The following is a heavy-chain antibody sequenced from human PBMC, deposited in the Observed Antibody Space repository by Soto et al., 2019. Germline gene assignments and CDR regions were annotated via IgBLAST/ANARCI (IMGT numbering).Heavy chain of an antibody. CDR3: ARRSSPKILQWSSSGMDV. CDR2: IYYSGST. J-gene: IGHJ6*02. V-gene: IGHV4-39*01. D-gene: IGHD2-15*01. Sequence: QLQLQESGPGLVKPSETLSLTCTVSGGSISSSSYYWGWIRQPPGKGLEWIGSIYYSGSTYYNPSLKSRVTISVDTSKNQFSLKLSSVTAADTAVYYCARRSSPKILQWSSSGMDVWGQGTTVTVSS. CDR1: GGSISSSSYY.